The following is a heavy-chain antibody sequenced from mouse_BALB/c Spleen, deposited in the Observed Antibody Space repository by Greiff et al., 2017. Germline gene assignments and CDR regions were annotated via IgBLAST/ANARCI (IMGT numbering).Heavy chain of an antibody. CDR3: AREESDSDGYAMDY. CDR2: IDPANGNT. V-gene: IGHV14-3*02. Sequence: VQLKESGAELVKPGASVKLSCTASGFNIKDTYMHWVKTRPEQGLEWIGRIDPANGNTKYDPKFQGKATITADTSSNTAYLQLSSLTSEDTAVYYCAREESDSDGYAMDYWGQGTSVTVSS. D-gene: IGHD2-4*01. CDR1: GFNIKDTY. J-gene: IGHJ4*01.